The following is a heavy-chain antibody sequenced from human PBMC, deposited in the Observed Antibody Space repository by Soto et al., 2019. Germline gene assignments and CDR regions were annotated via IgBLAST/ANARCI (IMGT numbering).Heavy chain of an antibody. V-gene: IGHV3-11*01. CDR2: ISSTGRTI. D-gene: IGHD6-19*01. J-gene: IGHJ4*02. Sequence: TGGSLRLSCGASGLTFSNYYMSWIRQAPGKGLEWVSYISSTGRTIYYADSVKGRFTVSRDNAQNSLSLKLNSLRVEDTAVYYCARSYSSGWEFDYWGQGTQVTVSS. CDR3: ARSYSSGWEFDY. CDR1: GLTFSNYY.